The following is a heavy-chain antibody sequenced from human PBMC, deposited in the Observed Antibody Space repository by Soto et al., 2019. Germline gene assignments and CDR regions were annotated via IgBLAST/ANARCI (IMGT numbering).Heavy chain of an antibody. CDR2: IYYSGST. D-gene: IGHD6-19*01. CDR3: ASGKQWLAFDY. V-gene: IGHV4-30-4*01. CDR1: GGSIRSGDYY. Sequence: SETLSLTCTVSGGSIRSGDYYWSWIRQPPGKGLEWIGYIYYSGSTYYNPSLKSRVTISVDTSKNQFSLKLSSVTAADTAVYYCASGKQWLAFDYWGQGALVTVSS. J-gene: IGHJ4*02.